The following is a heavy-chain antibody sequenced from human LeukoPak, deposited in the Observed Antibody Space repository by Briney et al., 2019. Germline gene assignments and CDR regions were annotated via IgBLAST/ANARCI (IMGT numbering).Heavy chain of an antibody. J-gene: IGHJ5*02. D-gene: IGHD3-10*01. CDR2: IYWDDDK. Sequence: ESGPTLVKPTQTLTLTCTFSGFSLSTSGVGVGWIRQPPGTALQWLALIYWDDDKRYSPSLKSRLTITKDTSKNQVVLTMTNMDPVDTATYYCALSSMVRGVPNWFDPWGQGTLVTVSS. V-gene: IGHV2-5*02. CDR3: ALSSMVRGVPNWFDP. CDR1: GFSLSTSGVG.